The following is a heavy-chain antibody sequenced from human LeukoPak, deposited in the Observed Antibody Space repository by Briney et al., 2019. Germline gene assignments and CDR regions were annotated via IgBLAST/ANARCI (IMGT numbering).Heavy chain of an antibody. D-gene: IGHD6-19*01. V-gene: IGHV1-18*01. CDR1: GYTFTSYG. Sequence: GASVKVSCKASGYTFTSYGISWVRQAPGQGLEWMGWISAHNGNTNYAQKLQGRVTMTTDTSTSTAYMELRSLRSDDTAVYYCARVSWDIAVAGDVDYWGQGTLVTVSS. CDR3: ARVSWDIAVAGDVDY. J-gene: IGHJ4*02. CDR2: ISAHNGNT.